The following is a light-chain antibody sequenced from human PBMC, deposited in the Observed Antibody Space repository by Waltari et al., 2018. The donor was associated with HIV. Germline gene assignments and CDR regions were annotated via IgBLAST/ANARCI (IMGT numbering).Light chain of an antibody. J-gene: IGKJ4*01. V-gene: IGKV1-39*01. CDR1: QSISTF. CDR3: QQSYSSLALT. Sequence: DIQMTQSPSSLAASVGDSVTITCRASQSISTFLNWYQHKPGKAPKLLIYAASTLQSGVPSRVSGSGSGTDCSLTISSLQPEDFATYYCQQSYSSLALTFGGGTQVDI. CDR2: AAS.